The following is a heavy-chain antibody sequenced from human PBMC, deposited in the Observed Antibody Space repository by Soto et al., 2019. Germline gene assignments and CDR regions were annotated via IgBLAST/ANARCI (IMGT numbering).Heavy chain of an antibody. CDR3: ARQNSGYCSSTSCYKGADY. CDR1: GYSFTSYW. V-gene: IGHV5-51*01. D-gene: IGHD2-2*02. Sequence: GESLKISCKGSGYSFTSYWIGWVRQMPGKGLEWMGIIYLGDSDTRYSPSFQGQVTISADKSISTAYLQWSSLKASDTAMYYCARQNSGYCSSTSCYKGADYWGQGTLDTVSS. CDR2: IYLGDSDT. J-gene: IGHJ4*02.